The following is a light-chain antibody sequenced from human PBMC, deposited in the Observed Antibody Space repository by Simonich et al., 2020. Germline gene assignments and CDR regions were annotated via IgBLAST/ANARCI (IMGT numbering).Light chain of an antibody. CDR2: DVS. J-gene: IGLJ3*02. V-gene: IGLV2-11*01. CDR3: CSYAGSYTWV. Sequence: QSALTQPRSVSGSPGQSVTISCTGTSSDVGGYNYVSWYQQHPRKAPNLWIYDVSKRPSGFPDRFSGSKSGNTASLTISGLQAEDEADYYCCSYAGSYTWVFGGGTKLTVL. CDR1: SSDVGGYNY.